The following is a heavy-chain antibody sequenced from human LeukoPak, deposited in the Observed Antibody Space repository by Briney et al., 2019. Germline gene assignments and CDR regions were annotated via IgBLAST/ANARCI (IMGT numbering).Heavy chain of an antibody. V-gene: IGHV3-7*05. J-gene: IGHJ3*02. CDR3: ARDPFDI. CDR2: IKQDGSEK. CDR1: GFTFSNAW. Sequence: GGSLRLSCAASGFTFSNAWMSWVRQAPGKGLEWVANIKQDGSEKYYVDSVRGRFTISRDNAKNSLYLQMNSLRAEDTAVYYCARDPFDIWGQGTMVTVSS.